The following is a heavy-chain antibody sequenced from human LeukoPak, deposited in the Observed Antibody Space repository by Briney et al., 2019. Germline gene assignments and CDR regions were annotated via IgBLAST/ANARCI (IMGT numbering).Heavy chain of an antibody. CDR2: IRSSSSTI. CDR3: ARSYSFDY. D-gene: IGHD2-21*01. CDR1: GFTFSSYA. Sequence: PGGSPRLSCAASGFTFSSYAMHWVRQAPGKGLEWVSYIRSSSSTIYHADSVKGRFTISRDNAKNSLYLQMNSLRDEDTAVYYCARSYSFDYWGQGTLVTVSS. V-gene: IGHV3-48*02. J-gene: IGHJ4*02.